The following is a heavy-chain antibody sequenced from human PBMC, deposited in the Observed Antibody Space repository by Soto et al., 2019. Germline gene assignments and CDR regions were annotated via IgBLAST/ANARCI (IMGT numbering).Heavy chain of an antibody. CDR2: INHSGST. CDR3: ARRDVYYDFWSGLNSNWFDP. CDR1: GGSFSGYY. J-gene: IGHJ5*02. V-gene: IGHV4-34*01. D-gene: IGHD3-3*01. Sequence: PSATLSLTCAVYGGSFSGYYWSWIRQPPGKGLEWIGEINHSGSTNYNPSLKSRVTISVDTSKNQFSLKLSSVTAADTAVYYCARRDVYYDFWSGLNSNWFDPWGQGTLVTVSS.